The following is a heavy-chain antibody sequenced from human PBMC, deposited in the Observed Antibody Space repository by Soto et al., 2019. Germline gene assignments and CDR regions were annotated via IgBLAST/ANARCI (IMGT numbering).Heavy chain of an antibody. D-gene: IGHD3-10*01. CDR2: ISAYNDYT. CDR3: AREGYYSVAGSSSPPRYYGMDV. Sequence: QVQLVQSGAEVKKPGSSVKVSCKASGYTFISYGISWGRQAPGQGLEWIGWISAYNDYTNYAQKLQCRVTMTTDTSSRIAYLELRSLRSDATAVYYCAREGYYSVAGSSSPPRYYGMDVLGQVNTVTV. CDR1: GYTFISYG. J-gene: IGHJ6*02. V-gene: IGHV1-18*01.